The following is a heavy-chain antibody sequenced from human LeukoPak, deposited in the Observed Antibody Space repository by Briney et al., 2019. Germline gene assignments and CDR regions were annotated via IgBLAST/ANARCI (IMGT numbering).Heavy chain of an antibody. J-gene: IGHJ4*02. CDR3: ARGAYCSGGSCYWYY. Sequence: PSETLSLTCTVSGGSISSYYWNWIRQPPAKGLEWIGYIYYSGITNYNPSLKSRVTMSVDTSNNQFSLKLSSVTAADTAVYYCARGAYCSGGSCYWYYWGQGTLVTVSS. D-gene: IGHD2-15*01. V-gene: IGHV4-59*01. CDR2: IYYSGIT. CDR1: GGSISSYY.